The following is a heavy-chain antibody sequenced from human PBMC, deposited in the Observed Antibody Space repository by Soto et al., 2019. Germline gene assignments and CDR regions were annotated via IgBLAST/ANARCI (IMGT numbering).Heavy chain of an antibody. CDR1: GGSISSGGYY. J-gene: IGHJ3*01. CDR2: IYYSGST. D-gene: IGHD2-2*01. Sequence: SETLSLTCTVSGGSISSGGYYWSWIRQHPGKGLEWIGYIYYSGSTYYNPSLKSRVTISVDTSKNQFSLKLSSVTAADTAVYYCARDSSTTNPVWGQGTMVTVSS. CDR3: ARDSSTTNPV. V-gene: IGHV4-31*03.